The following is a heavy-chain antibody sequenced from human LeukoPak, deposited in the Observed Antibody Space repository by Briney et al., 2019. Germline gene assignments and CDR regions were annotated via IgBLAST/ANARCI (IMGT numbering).Heavy chain of an antibody. CDR1: GGSISSSSYY. D-gene: IGHD3-22*01. Sequence: PSETLSLTCTVSGGSISSSSYYWGWIRQPPGKGLEWIGSIYYSGSTYYNPSLKSRVTISVDTSKNQFSLKLSSVTAADTAVYYCASSAYESSGYGGYYMDVWGKGTAV. J-gene: IGHJ6*03. CDR3: ASSAYESSGYGGYYMDV. CDR2: IYYSGST. V-gene: IGHV4-39*01.